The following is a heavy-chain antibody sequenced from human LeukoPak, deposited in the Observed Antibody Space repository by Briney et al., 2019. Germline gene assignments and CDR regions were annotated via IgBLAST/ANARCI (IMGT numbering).Heavy chain of an antibody. CDR3: AREYYYASGFMDG. CDR1: DFIFSSYG. V-gene: IGHV3-33*01. J-gene: IGHJ6*02. Sequence: GGSLRLSCVASDFIFSSYGMRWVRQAPGKGLEWVAVIGSDGGNEDYADSVKGRFTISRDNSKNTMFLQRNSPRDDDTAIYYCAREYYYASGFMDGWGQGTTVIVS. CDR2: IGSDGGNE. D-gene: IGHD3-10*01.